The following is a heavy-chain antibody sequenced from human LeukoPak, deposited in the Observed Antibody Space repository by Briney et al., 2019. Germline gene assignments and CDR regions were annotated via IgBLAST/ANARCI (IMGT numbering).Heavy chain of an antibody. CDR3: ATRITTGDY. D-gene: IGHD3-22*01. CDR1: GYSISSGYF. Sequence: SETLSLTCTVSGYSISSGYFWGWIRQPPGKGLEWIGSIYHSGSTYYNPSLKSRVTISVDTSKNQFSLKLSSVTAADTAVYYCATRITTGDYWGQGTLVTVSS. J-gene: IGHJ4*02. CDR2: IYHSGST. V-gene: IGHV4-38-2*02.